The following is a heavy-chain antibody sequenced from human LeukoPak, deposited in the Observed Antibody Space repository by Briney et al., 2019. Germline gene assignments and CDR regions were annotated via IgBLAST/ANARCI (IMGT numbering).Heavy chain of an antibody. CDR1: GGTFSSYA. J-gene: IGHJ5*02. V-gene: IGHV1-69*13. Sequence: SVKVSCKASGGTFSSYAISWVRQAPGQGLEWMGGIIPIFGTANYAQKFQGRVTITADESTSTAYMELSSLRSEDTAVYYCARGAWGYCSGGSCYYNWFDPWGQGTLVSVSS. CDR2: IIPIFGTA. CDR3: ARGAWGYCSGGSCYYNWFDP. D-gene: IGHD2-15*01.